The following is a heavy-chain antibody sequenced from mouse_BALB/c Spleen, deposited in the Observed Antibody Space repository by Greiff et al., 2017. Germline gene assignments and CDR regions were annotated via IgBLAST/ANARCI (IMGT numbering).Heavy chain of an antibody. CDR1: GFTFSSYG. V-gene: IGHV5-6-3*01. CDR3: ARDGDYGYYAMDY. CDR2: INSNGGST. D-gene: IGHD1-2*01. J-gene: IGHJ4*01. Sequence: EVKLMESGGGLVQPGGSLKLSCAASGFTFSSYGMSWVRQTPDKRLELVATINSNGGSTYYPDSVKGRFTISRDNAKNTLYLQMSSLKSEDTAMYYCARDGDYGYYAMDYWGQGTPVTVSS.